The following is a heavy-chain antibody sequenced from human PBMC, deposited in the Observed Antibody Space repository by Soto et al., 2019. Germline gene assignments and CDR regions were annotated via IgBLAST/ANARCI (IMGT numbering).Heavy chain of an antibody. Sequence: PWGSMRLSCAASGFTVSSNYMSWVRQAPGKGLEWVSVIYSGGSTYYADSVKGRFTISRDNSKNTLYLQMNSLRAEDTAVYYCAREYSYGYYYYYAMDVWGQGTTVNVSS. CDR2: IYSGGST. V-gene: IGHV3-66*01. D-gene: IGHD5-18*01. CDR1: GFTVSSNY. J-gene: IGHJ6*02. CDR3: AREYSYGYYYYYAMDV.